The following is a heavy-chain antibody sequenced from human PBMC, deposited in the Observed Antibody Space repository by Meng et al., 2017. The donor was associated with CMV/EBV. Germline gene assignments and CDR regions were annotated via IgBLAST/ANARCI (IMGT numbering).Heavy chain of an antibody. CDR2: INHSGST. J-gene: IGHJ4*02. Sequence: QVQLQAGGAGLLKPAETLSLTCAVYGGSFSGYYWSWIRQPPGKGLEWIGEINHSGSTNYNPSLKSRVTISVDTSKNQFSLKLSSVTAADTAVYYCARVWDSGWDYWGQGTLVTVSS. D-gene: IGHD3-22*01. V-gene: IGHV4-34*01. CDR3: ARVWDSGWDY. CDR1: GGSFSGYY.